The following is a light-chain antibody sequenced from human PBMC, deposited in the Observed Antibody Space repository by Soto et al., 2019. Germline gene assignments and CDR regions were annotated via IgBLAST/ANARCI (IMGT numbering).Light chain of an antibody. CDR1: SGSVSTSYY. CDR3: VLYMGSGIWV. J-gene: IGLJ3*02. V-gene: IGLV8-61*01. Sequence: QTVVTQEPSFSVSPGRTVTITCGLNSGSVSTSYYPSWYQQTPGQAPCTLIYSTNTRSSGVPDRFSGSILGNKAALTITGAQADDESDYYCVLYMGSGIWVFGGGTKLTVL. CDR2: STN.